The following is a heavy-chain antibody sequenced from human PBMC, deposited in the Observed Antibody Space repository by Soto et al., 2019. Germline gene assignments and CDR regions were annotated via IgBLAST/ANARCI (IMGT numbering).Heavy chain of an antibody. CDR1: GYTFTSYG. CDR3: ARGHYYDSSGYSCPGAFDI. CDR2: ISAYNGNT. V-gene: IGHV1-18*04. Sequence: ASVKVSCKLSGYTFTSYGISWVRQAPGQGLEWMGWISAYNGNTNYAQKLQGRVTMTTDTSTSTAYMELRSLRSDDTAVYYCARGHYYDSSGYSCPGAFDIRGKGTMVTVSS. J-gene: IGHJ3*02. D-gene: IGHD3-22*01.